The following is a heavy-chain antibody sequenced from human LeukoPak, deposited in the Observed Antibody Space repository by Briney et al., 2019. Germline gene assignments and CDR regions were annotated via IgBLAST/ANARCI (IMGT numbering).Heavy chain of an antibody. D-gene: IGHD6-19*01. CDR3: ARDWRDSSGWYGDFYYMDV. J-gene: IGHJ6*03. V-gene: IGHV1-46*01. CDR1: GYTFTSYD. Sequence: ASVKVSCKASGYTFTSYDINWVRQAPGQGLEWMGILHPSVGTTRYAQKFQGRVSMTRDMSTSTVYMELSSLRSDDSAVYYCARDWRDSSGWYGDFYYMDVWGKGTTVTVSS. CDR2: LHPSVGTT.